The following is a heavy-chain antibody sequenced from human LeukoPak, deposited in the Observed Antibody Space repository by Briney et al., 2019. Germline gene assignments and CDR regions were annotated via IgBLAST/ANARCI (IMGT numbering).Heavy chain of an antibody. CDR1: GFTFSNYN. J-gene: IGHJ3*02. CDR2: ISGTRSSYI. Sequence: GSLRLSCAASGFTFSNYNMNWVRQAPGKGLEWVSSISGTRSSYIYYAESVKGRFTISRDNAKHSLYLQMSSLRAEDTAVYYCARDWTTVTFPDAFDIWGQGTMVTVSS. CDR3: ARDWTTVTFPDAFDI. D-gene: IGHD4-17*01. V-gene: IGHV3-21*01.